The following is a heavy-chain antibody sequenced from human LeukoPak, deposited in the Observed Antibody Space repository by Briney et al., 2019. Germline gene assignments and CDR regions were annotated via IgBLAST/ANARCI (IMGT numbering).Heavy chain of an antibody. J-gene: IGHJ5*02. CDR2: FNPEHTET. D-gene: IGHD5-12*01. CDR3: AQQKAGYSGSPSWFDP. CDR1: GYSLSDLS. V-gene: IGHV1-24*01. Sequence: ASVKVSCKVSGYSLSDLSLQWVRQAPGQGLEWMGGFNPEHTETIYSQKFQGRVTLTEDTSTDTAYMELSSLRSGDTAMYFCAQQKAGYSGSPSWFDPWGQGTLVTVSS.